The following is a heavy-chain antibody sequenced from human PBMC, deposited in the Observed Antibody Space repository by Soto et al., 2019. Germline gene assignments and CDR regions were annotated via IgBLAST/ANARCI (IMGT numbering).Heavy chain of an antibody. CDR3: ARVAAGYSSGWYSENFDY. CDR2: IYYSGST. D-gene: IGHD6-19*01. Sequence: SETLSLTCTVSGGSISSSSYYWGWIRQPPGKGLEWIGSIYYSGSTYYNPSLKSRVTMSVDTSKNQFSLKLSSVTAADTAVYYCARVAAGYSSGWYSENFDYWGQGTLVTVSS. CDR1: GGSISSSSYY. V-gene: IGHV4-39*01. J-gene: IGHJ4*02.